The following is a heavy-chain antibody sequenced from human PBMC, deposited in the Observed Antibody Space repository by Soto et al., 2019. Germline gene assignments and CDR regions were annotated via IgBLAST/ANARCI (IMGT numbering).Heavy chain of an antibody. Sequence: GASVKVSCKASGYTFTSYAMHWVRQAPGQGLEWMGIINLSGGSTTYAQKFQGRVTVTRDTSTSTVYMELSSLRSEDTAVYYCARDLLNPYYDFWSGGSLRGIDYWGQGTLVTVSS. V-gene: IGHV1-46*01. D-gene: IGHD3-3*01. CDR3: ARDLLNPYYDFWSGGSLRGIDY. CDR2: INLSGGST. CDR1: GYTFTSYA. J-gene: IGHJ4*02.